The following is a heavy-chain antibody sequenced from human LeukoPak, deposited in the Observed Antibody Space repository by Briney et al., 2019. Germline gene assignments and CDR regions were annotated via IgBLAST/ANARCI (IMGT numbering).Heavy chain of an antibody. V-gene: IGHV4-59*01. Sequence: SETLSLTCTVSGGSISSYYWSWIRQPPGKGLEWIGYIYYSGSTNYNPSLKSRVTISVDTSKNQFSLKLSSVTAADTAVYYCARDQLGIAARQYYYYYMDVWGKGTTVTVSS. CDR3: ARDQLGIAARQYYYYYMDV. J-gene: IGHJ6*03. D-gene: IGHD6-6*01. CDR1: GGSISSYY. CDR2: IYYSGST.